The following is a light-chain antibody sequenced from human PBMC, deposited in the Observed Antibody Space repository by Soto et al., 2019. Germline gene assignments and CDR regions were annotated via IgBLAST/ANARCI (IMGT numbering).Light chain of an antibody. CDR2: EAS. V-gene: IGKV1-33*01. J-gene: IGKJ3*01. CDR1: QDIRNH. Sequence: DIQMTQSPSSLSTSVGDRVTITCQASQDIRNHLNWYQQKPGKAPKLLIYEASNLETGVPSSFXGSGSGTAFTFTISSLQPEDVATYYCQQYHNLPPFTFGPGTDVDIK. CDR3: QQYHNLPPFT.